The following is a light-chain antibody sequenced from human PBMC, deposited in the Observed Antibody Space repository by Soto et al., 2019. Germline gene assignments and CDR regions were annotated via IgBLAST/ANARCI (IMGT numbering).Light chain of an antibody. V-gene: IGKV3-15*01. Sequence: EIVLTQSPGTLSLSPGERVTLSCRASQSVNYNLAWYQQKPGHAPRLLIYITSTRATGIPARFSGSGSGTEFTLTISSLQSEDSAVYYCQQYNNWPSWTFGQGTKVDIK. CDR1: QSVNYN. CDR2: ITS. J-gene: IGKJ1*01. CDR3: QQYNNWPSWT.